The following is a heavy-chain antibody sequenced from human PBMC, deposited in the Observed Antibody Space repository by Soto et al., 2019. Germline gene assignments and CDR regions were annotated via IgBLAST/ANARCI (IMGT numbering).Heavy chain of an antibody. D-gene: IGHD3-10*01. CDR3: ARDQNMVRGVDFSDDYGMDV. J-gene: IGHJ6*02. CDR2: IIPIFGTA. CDR1: GGTFSSYA. Sequence: QVQLVQSGAEVKKPGSSVKVSCKASGGTFSSYAISWVRQAPGQGLEWMGGIIPIFGTANYAQKFQGRVRLTADDSTSTAYMELSSLRSEDTAVYYCARDQNMVRGVDFSDDYGMDVWGQGTTVTVSS. V-gene: IGHV1-69*12.